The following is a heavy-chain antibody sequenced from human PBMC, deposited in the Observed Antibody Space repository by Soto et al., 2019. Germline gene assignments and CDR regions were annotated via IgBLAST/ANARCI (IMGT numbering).Heavy chain of an antibody. CDR2: ISASGRNI. V-gene: IGHV3-23*01. J-gene: IGHJ2*01. D-gene: IGHD3-16*01. Sequence: EVQLLESGGGLARPGGSLRLSCVASGFIFSDYAMTWIRQAPGKGLEWVATISASGRNIEYTDSLKGRFTISRDNSKKTVYLQINGLTADDTAVHYCAKVAGGLGYFDLWGRGTLVTVSS. CDR3: AKVAGGLGYFDL. CDR1: GFIFSDYA.